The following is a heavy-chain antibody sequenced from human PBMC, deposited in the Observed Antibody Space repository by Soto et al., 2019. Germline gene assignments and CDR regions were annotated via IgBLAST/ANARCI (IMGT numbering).Heavy chain of an antibody. CDR1: GGSISSYY. V-gene: IGHV4-59*01. Sequence: SETLSLTCTVSGGSISSYYWSWIRQPPGKGLEWIGYIYYSGSTNYNPSLKSRVTISVDTSKNQFSLKLSSVTAADTAVYYCARAKATGRPGGMDVWGQGTTVTVSS. CDR2: IYYSGST. CDR3: ARAKATGRPGGMDV. J-gene: IGHJ6*02.